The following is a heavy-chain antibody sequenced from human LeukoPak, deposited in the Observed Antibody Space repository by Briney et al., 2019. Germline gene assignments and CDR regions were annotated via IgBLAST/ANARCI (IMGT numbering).Heavy chain of an antibody. D-gene: IGHD6-19*01. CDR1: GFTFSSYA. J-gene: IGHJ4*02. CDR2: ISGSGGST. CDR3: AKVSEAGGWYYFDY. V-gene: IGHV3-23*01. Sequence: GGSLRLSCAASGFTFSSYAMSWVRQAPGKGLEWVSAISGSGGSTYYADSVKGRFTIPRDNSKNTLYLQMNSLRAEDTAVYYCAKVSEAGGWYYFDYWGQGTLVTVSS.